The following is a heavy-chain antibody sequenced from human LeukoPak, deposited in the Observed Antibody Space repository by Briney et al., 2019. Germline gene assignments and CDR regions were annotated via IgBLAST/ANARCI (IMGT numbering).Heavy chain of an antibody. J-gene: IGHJ6*02. V-gene: IGHV4-59*08. CDR2: IYYSGST. CDR1: GGSISSYY. D-gene: IGHD6-13*01. CDR3: ARAPGYPWVAAAGTYYYGMDV. Sequence: SETLSLTCTVSGGSISSYYWSWIRQPPGKGLEWIGYIYYSGSTNYNPSLKSRVTISVDTSKNQFSLKLSSVTAADTAVYYCARAPGYPWVAAAGTYYYGMDVWGQGTTVTVSS.